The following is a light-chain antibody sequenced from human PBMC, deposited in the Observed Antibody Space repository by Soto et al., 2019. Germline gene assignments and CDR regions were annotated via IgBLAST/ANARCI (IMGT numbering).Light chain of an antibody. Sequence: QSVLTQPPSASGTPGKRGTLSCSGSSSNIGSNSVNWYQQLPGTAPTLLIYVNNQRPSGVPDRFSGSKSGTSASLAISGLQSEDEAEYYCAAWDDILNGYVFGTGTKVTVL. V-gene: IGLV1-44*01. CDR1: SSNIGSNS. CDR3: AAWDDILNGYV. CDR2: VNN. J-gene: IGLJ1*01.